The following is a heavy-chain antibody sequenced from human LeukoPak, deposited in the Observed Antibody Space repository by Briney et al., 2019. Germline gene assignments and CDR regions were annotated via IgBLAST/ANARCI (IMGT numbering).Heavy chain of an antibody. V-gene: IGHV4-38-2*01. J-gene: IGHJ4*02. CDR1: GYSISSGYY. Sequence: SETLSLTCAVPGYSISSGYYWGWIRQPPGKGLEWIGSIYHSGSTYYNPSLKSRVTISVDTSKNQFSLKLSSVTAADTAVYYCARVRRYCSSTSCYAIDYWGQGTLVTVSS. D-gene: IGHD2-2*01. CDR3: ARVRRYCSSTSCYAIDY. CDR2: IYHSGST.